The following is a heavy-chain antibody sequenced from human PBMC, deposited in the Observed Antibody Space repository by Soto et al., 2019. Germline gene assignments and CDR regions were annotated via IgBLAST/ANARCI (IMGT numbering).Heavy chain of an antibody. Sequence: PSETLSLTCAVYGKSLSGYYWSWIRQPPGKALEWIGEINHSGNTTYNPSLKSRVTISVDTSKNQPFLNLSSATAADTAMYFCARHHVRGRTIAGAAEFWGQGTLVTVSS. CDR2: INHSGNT. V-gene: IGHV4-34*01. CDR1: GKSLSGYY. CDR3: ARHHVRGRTIAGAAEF. J-gene: IGHJ4*02. D-gene: IGHD1-26*01.